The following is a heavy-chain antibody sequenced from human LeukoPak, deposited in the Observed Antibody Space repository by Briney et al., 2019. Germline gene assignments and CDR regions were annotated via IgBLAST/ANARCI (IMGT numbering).Heavy chain of an antibody. Sequence: ATVKISCKVSGYTFTDYYMHWVQQAPGKGREWMGLVDPEDGETIYAEKFQGRVTITADTSTDTAYMELSSLRSEDTAVYYCAKGIVGATVGGDAFDIWGQGTMVTVPS. V-gene: IGHV1-69-2*01. CDR1: GYTFTDYY. D-gene: IGHD1-26*01. CDR3: AKGIVGATVGGDAFDI. CDR2: VDPEDGET. J-gene: IGHJ3*02.